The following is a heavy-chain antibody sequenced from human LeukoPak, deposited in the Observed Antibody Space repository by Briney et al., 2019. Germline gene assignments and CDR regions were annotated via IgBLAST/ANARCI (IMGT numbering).Heavy chain of an antibody. CDR1: GFTFDDYG. CDR2: INRNGGST. Sequence: GGSLRLSCAASGFTFDDYGMAWVRQDPGKGLEWVSGINRNGGSTGYADSVKGRFTISRDNAKNSLYLQMNSLRDEDTAVYYCARDRWFGELYGWGQGTLVTVSS. D-gene: IGHD3-10*01. J-gene: IGHJ4*02. CDR3: ARDRWFGELYG. V-gene: IGHV3-20*04.